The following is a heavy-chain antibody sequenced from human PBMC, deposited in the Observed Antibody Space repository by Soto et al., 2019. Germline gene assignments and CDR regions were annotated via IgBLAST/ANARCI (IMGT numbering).Heavy chain of an antibody. Sequence: QVKLVEFGGAVVQSGRSLRLSCTASSFRFSAYGMHWVHQAPGKGLEWVALISDDGKTQFFTESVEGRFTISRDNSRNTLYLQMNRLRPEDTAVYYCVKGGYKTGWPTFDHWGHGTRVTVSS. J-gene: IGHJ4*01. D-gene: IGHD6-19*01. CDR2: ISDDGKTQ. V-gene: IGHV3-30*18. CDR3: VKGGYKTGWPTFDH. CDR1: SFRFSAYG.